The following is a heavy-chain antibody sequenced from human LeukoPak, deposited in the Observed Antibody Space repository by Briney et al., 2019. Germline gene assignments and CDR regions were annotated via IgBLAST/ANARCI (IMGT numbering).Heavy chain of an antibody. Sequence: SETLSLTCTVSGGSISSSSYYWGWIRQPPGKGLEWIGEISHSGSTNYNPSLKSRITISVDTSKNKFSLKLTSVTAADTAVYYCARDRGGVAAIPGLDWGQGTLVTVSS. D-gene: IGHD2-21*02. CDR3: ARDRGGVAAIPGLD. CDR2: ISHSGST. J-gene: IGHJ4*02. V-gene: IGHV4-39*02. CDR1: GGSISSSSYY.